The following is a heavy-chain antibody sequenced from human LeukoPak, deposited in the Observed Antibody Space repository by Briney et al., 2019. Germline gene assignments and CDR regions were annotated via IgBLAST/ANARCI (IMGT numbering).Heavy chain of an antibody. CDR3: AKDRGYHYDSSGYYRMDAFDI. CDR2: IRYDEINK. J-gene: IGHJ3*02. Sequence: GGSLRLSCAASGFTFSSYWMHWVRQAPGKGLEWVAFIRYDEINKYYADSVKGRFTISRDSSKNTLYLQMNSLRAEDTAVYYCAKDRGYHYDSSGYYRMDAFDIWGQGTMVTVSS. V-gene: IGHV3-30*02. CDR1: GFTFSSYW. D-gene: IGHD3-22*01.